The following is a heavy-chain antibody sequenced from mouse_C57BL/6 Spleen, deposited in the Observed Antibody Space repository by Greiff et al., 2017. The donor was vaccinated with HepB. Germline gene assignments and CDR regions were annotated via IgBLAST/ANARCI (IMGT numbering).Heavy chain of an antibody. CDR2: IYPSDSET. CDR3: ARRGCRLWYFDV. V-gene: IGHV1-61*01. D-gene: IGHD2-1*01. J-gene: IGHJ1*03. Sequence: QVQLQQPGAELVRPGSSVKLSCKASGYTFTSYWMDWVKQRPGQGLEWIGNIYPSDSETHYNQKFKDKATLTVDKSSSTAYMQLSSLTSEDSAVYYCARRGCRLWYFDVWGTGTTVTVSS. CDR1: GYTFTSYW.